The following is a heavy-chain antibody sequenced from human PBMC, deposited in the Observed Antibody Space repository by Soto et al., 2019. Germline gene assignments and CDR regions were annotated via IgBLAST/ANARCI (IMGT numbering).Heavy chain of an antibody. D-gene: IGHD3-9*01. CDR3: ARDLKSYDILTGLYYYYMDV. V-gene: IGHV3-74*01. CDR1: GFTFSSYW. Sequence: GGFLRLSCAASGFTFSSYWMHRVRQAPGKGLVWVSRINSDGSSTSYADSVKGRFTISRDNAKNTLYLQMNSLRAEDTAVYYCARDLKSYDILTGLYYYYMDVWGKGTTVNVSS. J-gene: IGHJ6*03. CDR2: INSDGSST.